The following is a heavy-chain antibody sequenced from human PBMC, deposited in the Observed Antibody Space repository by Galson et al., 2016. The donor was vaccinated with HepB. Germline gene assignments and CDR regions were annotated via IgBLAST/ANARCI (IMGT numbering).Heavy chain of an antibody. V-gene: IGHV1-69*13. CDR3: ARPQREGGNYYLFDS. CDR2: IIPTFRTT. J-gene: IGHJ4*02. CDR1: GGTFSSYA. D-gene: IGHD1-26*01. Sequence: SVKVSCKASGGTFSSYALSWVRQAPGQGLEWMGRIIPTFRTTNYAQKFQGRVSITADESTSTAYMELSSLRSEDTAVYYRARPQREGGNYYLFDSWGQGTLVTVSS.